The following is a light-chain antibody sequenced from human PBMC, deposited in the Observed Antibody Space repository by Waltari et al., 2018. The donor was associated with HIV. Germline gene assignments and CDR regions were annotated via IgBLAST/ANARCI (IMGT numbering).Light chain of an antibody. CDR3: TGWDASLSEYV. V-gene: IGLV1-47*01. CDR1: YSNSGSVN. CDR2: KKI. Sequence: QSVLTPPPSASGTPGQRVTLSCSGSYSNSGSVNVYCYQHLPATAPKLLIYKKIQRPSGVPDRFSGSKSGASAYLAISGLRSEDEADYYCTGWDASLSEYVFGPGTRVTV. J-gene: IGLJ1*01.